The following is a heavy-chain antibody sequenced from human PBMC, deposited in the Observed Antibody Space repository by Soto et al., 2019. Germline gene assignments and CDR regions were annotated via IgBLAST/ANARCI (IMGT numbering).Heavy chain of an antibody. D-gene: IGHD4-17*01. CDR1: GGSISSSNW. J-gene: IGHJ6*02. Sequence: QVQLQESGPGLVKPSGTLSLTCAVSGGSISSSNWGSWVRQPPGKGLEWIGEISHRGSTNYNPLLKVRGTISVEQCKSQFSLKLSSVTAADTAGHYCATLVSDYGDYIRPYYYYYGMDVWGQGTTVTVSS. CDR2: ISHRGST. CDR3: ATLVSDYGDYIRPYYYYYGMDV. V-gene: IGHV4-4*02.